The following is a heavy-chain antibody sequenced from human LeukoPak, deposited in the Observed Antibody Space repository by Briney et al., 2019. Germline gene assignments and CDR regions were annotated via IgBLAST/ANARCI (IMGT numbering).Heavy chain of an antibody. D-gene: IGHD3-22*01. CDR1: GFTFSDYY. V-gene: IGHV3-11*04. J-gene: IGHJ4*02. CDR2: IISGGTTI. Sequence: GGPLRLSCAASGFTFSDYYMSWIRQAPGKGLEWLSYIISGGTTIYYADSVKGRFTVSRDNAKNSLYLQMNSLRADDTAVYYCARHSSGWSFDYWGQGTLVTVSS. CDR3: ARHSSGWSFDY.